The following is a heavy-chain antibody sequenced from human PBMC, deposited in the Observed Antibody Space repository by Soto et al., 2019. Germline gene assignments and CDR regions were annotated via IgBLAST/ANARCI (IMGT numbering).Heavy chain of an antibody. D-gene: IGHD5-18*01. Sequence: SVKVSCTASGGTFSSYAISWVRQAPGQGLEWMGGIIPIFGTANYAQKFQGRVTITADESTSTAYMELSSLRSEDTAVYYCARWGDRYGYSTVKYWGKRRLVTGSA. CDR3: ARWGDRYGYSTVKY. CDR2: IIPIFGTA. J-gene: IGHJ4*02. CDR1: GGTFSSYA. V-gene: IGHV1-69*13.